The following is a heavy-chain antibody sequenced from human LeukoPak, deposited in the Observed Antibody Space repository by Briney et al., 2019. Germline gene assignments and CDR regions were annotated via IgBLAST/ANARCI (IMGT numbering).Heavy chain of an antibody. Sequence: ASVKVSCKASGYTFTSYYMHWVRQAPGQWLEWMGWISAYNGNTNYAQKLQGRVTMTTDTSTSTAYMELRSLRSDDTAVYYCARVGTIVVVPAAKNPFDPWGQGTLVTVSS. CDR1: GYTFTSYY. CDR2: ISAYNGNT. CDR3: ARVGTIVVVPAAKNPFDP. V-gene: IGHV1-18*04. J-gene: IGHJ5*02. D-gene: IGHD2-2*01.